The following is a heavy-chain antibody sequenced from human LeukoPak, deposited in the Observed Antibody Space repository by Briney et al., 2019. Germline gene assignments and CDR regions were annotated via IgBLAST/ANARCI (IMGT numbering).Heavy chain of an antibody. Sequence: SESLSLTCTLSGGSISSYYWSWIRQPPGKGLGWIGYIYYSGNTNYNPPLKSRVTISVDTSKNQFSLKLSSVPAADTAVYYCARGYGDYYYYYMDVWGKGNTVTVSS. D-gene: IGHD4-17*01. CDR3: ARGYGDYYYYYMDV. CDR2: IYYSGNT. V-gene: IGHV4-59*01. J-gene: IGHJ6*03. CDR1: GGSISSYY.